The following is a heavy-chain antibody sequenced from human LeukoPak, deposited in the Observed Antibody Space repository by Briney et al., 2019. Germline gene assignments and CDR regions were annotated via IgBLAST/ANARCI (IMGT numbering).Heavy chain of an antibody. V-gene: IGHV3-48*02. CDR1: GFTFSSYG. Sequence: GGSLRLSCAASGFTFSSYGMNWVRQAPGKRLEWVSYISSRSDSIYYADSVKGRFTISRDNAENSLYLQMNSLRDEDTAVYYCARAMRSGYDYWGQGTLVAVSS. J-gene: IGHJ4*02. D-gene: IGHD5-12*01. CDR3: ARAMRSGYDY. CDR2: ISSRSDSI.